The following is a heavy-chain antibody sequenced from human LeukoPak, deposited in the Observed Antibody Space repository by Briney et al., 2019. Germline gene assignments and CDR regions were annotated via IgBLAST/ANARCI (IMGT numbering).Heavy chain of an antibody. D-gene: IGHD6-13*01. CDR3: ARDAIGMAAAYDAFDI. CDR1: GGSISSYY. CDR2: IYYSGST. J-gene: IGHJ3*02. V-gene: IGHV4-59*01. Sequence: PSETLSLTCTVSGGSISSYYWSWLRQPPGKGLEWIGYIYYSGSTNYNPSLKSRVTVSVDTSKNQFSLKLSSVTAADTAVYYCARDAIGMAAAYDAFDIWGQGTMVTVSS.